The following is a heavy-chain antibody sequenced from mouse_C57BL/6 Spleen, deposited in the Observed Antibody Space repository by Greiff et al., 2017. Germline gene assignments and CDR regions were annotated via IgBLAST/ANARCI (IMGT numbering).Heavy chain of an antibody. V-gene: IGHV1-78*01. CDR3: AREEIYYGNFGDAFAY. D-gene: IGHD2-1*01. J-gene: IGHJ3*01. CDR2: IYPRDGST. Sequence: QVQLKQSDAELVKPGASVKLSCKVSGYTFTDHTIHWMKQRPEQGLEWIGYIYPRDGSTKYNEKFKGKATLTADKSSSPAYMQLNSLTSEDSAVYFCAREEIYYGNFGDAFAYWGQGTLVTVSA. CDR1: GYTFTDHT.